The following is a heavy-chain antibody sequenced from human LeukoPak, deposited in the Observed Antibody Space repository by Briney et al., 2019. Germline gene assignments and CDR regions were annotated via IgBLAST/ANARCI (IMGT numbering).Heavy chain of an antibody. V-gene: IGHV3-30-3*01. CDR2: ISYDGSNK. J-gene: IGHJ4*02. CDR1: GYIFSNYD. Sequence: PGGSLRLSCASSGYIFSNYDMHWVRQAPGKGLEWVAVISYDGSNKYYADSVKGRFTISRDNSKNTLYLQMNRLSSEHTAVYFCARNSLCLYCWGQGTLVTVSS. CDR3: ARNSLCLYC. D-gene: IGHD2-2*01.